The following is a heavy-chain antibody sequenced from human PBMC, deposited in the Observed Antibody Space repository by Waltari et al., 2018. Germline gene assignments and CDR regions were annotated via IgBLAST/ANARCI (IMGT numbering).Heavy chain of an antibody. CDR1: GGSFSGYY. CDR3: ARGTRYYDFWSGYFQPHYFDY. Sequence: QVQLQQWGAGLLKPSETLSLTCAVYGGSFSGYYWSWIRQPPGTGLEWIGEINHSGSTNYNPSLKSRVTISVDTSKNQFSLKLSSVTAADTAVYYCARGTRYYDFWSGYFQPHYFDYWGQGTLVTVSS. J-gene: IGHJ4*02. V-gene: IGHV4-34*01. D-gene: IGHD3-3*01. CDR2: INHSGST.